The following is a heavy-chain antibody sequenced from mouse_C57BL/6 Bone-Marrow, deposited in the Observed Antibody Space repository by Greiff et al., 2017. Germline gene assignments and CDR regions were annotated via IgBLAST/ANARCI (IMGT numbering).Heavy chain of an antibody. CDR1: GFSFNTYA. V-gene: IGHV10-1*01. CDR2: IRSKSNNYAT. Sequence: EVQVVESGGGLVQPKGSLKLSCAASGFSFNTYAMNWVRQAPGKGLEWVARIRSKSNNYATYYADSVKDRFTISRDDSESMLYLQMNNLKTEDTAMYYCVRQYGSSYWYFDVWGTGTTVTVSS. J-gene: IGHJ1*03. D-gene: IGHD1-1*01. CDR3: VRQYGSSYWYFDV.